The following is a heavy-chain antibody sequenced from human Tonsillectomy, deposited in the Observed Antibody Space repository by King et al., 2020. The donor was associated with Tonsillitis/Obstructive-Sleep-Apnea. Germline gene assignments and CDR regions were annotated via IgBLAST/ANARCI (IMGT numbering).Heavy chain of an antibody. CDR2: ISSSSSDI. J-gene: IGHJ4*02. Sequence: VQLVESGGGLVKPGGCLRVSCAASGFIFSSYSMNWVRQAPGKGLEWVSSISSSSSDIYYADSVKGRFPIPRDNAKNSLSLQMNSLRAEDTAVYYCAREGFGDLGESFDYWGQGTLVTVSS. CDR3: AREGFGDLGESFDY. V-gene: IGHV3-21*01. D-gene: IGHD3-16*01. CDR1: GFIFSSYS.